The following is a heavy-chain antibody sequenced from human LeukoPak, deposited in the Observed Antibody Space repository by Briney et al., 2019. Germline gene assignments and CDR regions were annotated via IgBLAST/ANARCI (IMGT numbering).Heavy chain of an antibody. D-gene: IGHD3-3*01. CDR3: ARGAPYDFWSGYCFDY. V-gene: IGHV4-34*01. CDR2: INHSGST. Sequence: SETLSLTCAVYGGSFSGYYWSWIRQPPGKGLEWIGEINHSGSTNYNPSLKSRVTISVDTSKNQFSLKLSSVTAADTAVYYCARGAPYDFWSGYCFDYWGQGTLVTVSS. J-gene: IGHJ4*02. CDR1: GGSFSGYY.